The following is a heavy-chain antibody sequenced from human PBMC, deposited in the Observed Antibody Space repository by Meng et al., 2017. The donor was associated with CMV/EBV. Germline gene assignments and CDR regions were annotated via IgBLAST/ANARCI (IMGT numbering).Heavy chain of an antibody. CDR3: ARGPEVDYGDYVGLDY. CDR2: IYTSGST. D-gene: IGHD4-17*01. Sequence: QVPPADAGPGLAEPSETLAPTCTVCGGSISSYYWSWIRQPAGKGLEGLGRIYTSGSTNYNPSLKSRVTMSVDTSKNQFSLKLSSVTAADTAVYYCARGPEVDYGDYVGLDYWGQGTLVTVSS. CDR1: GGSISSYY. J-gene: IGHJ4*02. V-gene: IGHV4-4*07.